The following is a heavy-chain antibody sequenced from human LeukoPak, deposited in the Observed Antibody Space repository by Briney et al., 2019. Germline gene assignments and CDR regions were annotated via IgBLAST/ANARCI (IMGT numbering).Heavy chain of an antibody. CDR1: GYTFTGYY. CDR2: INPNSGGT. Sequence: ASVKVSCKASGYTFTGYYMHWVRQAPGRGLEWMGWINPNSGGTNYAQKFQGRVTMTRDTSISTAYMELSRLRSDDTAVYYCARVPLSRYYYGSGSLNWFDPWGQGTLVTVSS. D-gene: IGHD3-10*01. J-gene: IGHJ5*02. V-gene: IGHV1-2*02. CDR3: ARVPLSRYYYGSGSLNWFDP.